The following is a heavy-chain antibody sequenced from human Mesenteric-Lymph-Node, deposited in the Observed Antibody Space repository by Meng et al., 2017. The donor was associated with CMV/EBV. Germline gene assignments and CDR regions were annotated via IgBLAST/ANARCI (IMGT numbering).Heavy chain of an antibody. J-gene: IGHJ4*02. Sequence: GESLKISCAASGFTFSIYAMSWVRQAPGKGLEWVSAISGSGASTYYADSVKGRFTISSDSSKNTLYLQMDSLRVEDTAVYYCAKNYDFWSGTLDYWGQGALVTVSS. CDR1: GFTFSIYA. D-gene: IGHD3-3*01. V-gene: IGHV3-23*01. CDR3: AKNYDFWSGTLDY. CDR2: ISGSGAST.